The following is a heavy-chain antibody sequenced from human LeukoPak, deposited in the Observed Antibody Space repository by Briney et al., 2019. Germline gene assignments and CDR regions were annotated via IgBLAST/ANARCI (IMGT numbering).Heavy chain of an antibody. D-gene: IGHD3-16*02. CDR1: GGSISSYY. CDR3: VKESMITFGGVIVYYFDY. CDR2: ISSHGGT. Sequence: HPSETLSLTCTVSGGSISSYYWAWVRQAPGKGLEYVSGISSHGGTYYADSVKGRFTISRDNSKNTLYLQMSSLRAEDTAVYYCVKESMITFGGVIVYYFDYWGQGTLVTVSS. J-gene: IGHJ4*02. V-gene: IGHV3-64D*09.